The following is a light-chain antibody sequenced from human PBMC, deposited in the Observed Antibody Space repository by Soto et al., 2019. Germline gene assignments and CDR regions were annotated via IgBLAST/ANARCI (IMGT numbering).Light chain of an antibody. CDR3: QQYDNLPLT. CDR1: QDISNY. V-gene: IGKV1-33*01. J-gene: IGKJ4*01. Sequence: DIQMTQSPSSLSAYVGDRVTITCQASQDISNYLNWYQQKPGKAPKLLIYDASNLETGVPSRFSGSGSETDFTFTISSLQPEDIATYYCQQYDNLPLTFGGGTKVEIK. CDR2: DAS.